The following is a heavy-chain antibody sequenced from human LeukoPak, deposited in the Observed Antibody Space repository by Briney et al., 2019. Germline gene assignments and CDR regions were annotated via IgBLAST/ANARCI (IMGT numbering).Heavy chain of an antibody. Sequence: ASVKVSCKASGGTFSSYAISWVRQAPGQGLEWMGWISAYNGNTNYAQKLQGRVTMTTDTSTSTAYMELRSLRSDDTAVYYCARVLGSTSCYGNDYWGQGTLVTVSS. CDR3: ARVLGSTSCYGNDY. D-gene: IGHD2-2*01. CDR2: ISAYNGNT. J-gene: IGHJ4*02. V-gene: IGHV1-18*01. CDR1: GGTFSSYA.